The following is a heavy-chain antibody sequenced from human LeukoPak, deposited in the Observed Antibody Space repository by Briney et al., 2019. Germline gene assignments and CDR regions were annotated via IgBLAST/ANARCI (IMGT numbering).Heavy chain of an antibody. V-gene: IGHV4-30-4*08. CDR1: GGSFSGYY. CDR3: ARVWLAHFDY. Sequence: SETLSLTCAVYGGSFSGYYWSWIRQPPGKGLEWIGYIYYSGSTYYNPSLKSRVTISVDTSKNQFSLKLSSVTAADTAVYYCARVWLAHFDYWGQGTLVTVSS. J-gene: IGHJ4*02. CDR2: IYYSGST. D-gene: IGHD5-12*01.